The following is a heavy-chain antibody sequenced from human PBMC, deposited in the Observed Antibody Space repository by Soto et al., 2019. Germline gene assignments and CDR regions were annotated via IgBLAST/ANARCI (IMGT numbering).Heavy chain of an antibody. CDR2: IIPIFGTA. CDR1: GGTFSSYA. V-gene: IGHV1-69*13. Sequence: SVKVSCKASGGTFSSYAISWVRQAPGQGLEWMGGIIPIFGTANYAQKFQGRVTITADESTSTAYMELSSLRSEDTAVYYCARVEMEPDYYYYYGMDVWGQGTTVTVSS. J-gene: IGHJ6*02. CDR3: ARVEMEPDYYYYYGMDV. D-gene: IGHD1-1*01.